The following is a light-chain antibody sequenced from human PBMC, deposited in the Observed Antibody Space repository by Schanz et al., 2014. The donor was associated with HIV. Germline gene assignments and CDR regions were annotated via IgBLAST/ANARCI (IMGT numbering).Light chain of an antibody. V-gene: IGKV4-1*01. CDR2: WAS. J-gene: IGKJ2*03. CDR1: QSVLYSSNNKNY. CDR3: QQYFIPPFS. Sequence: DIVMTQSPDSLAVSLGERATINCKSSQSVLYSSNNKNYLAWFQQKPGQPPKMLIYWASTRESGVPDRFSGSGSGTDFALTISSLQAEDVAMYYCQQYFIPPFSFGQGTKVEI.